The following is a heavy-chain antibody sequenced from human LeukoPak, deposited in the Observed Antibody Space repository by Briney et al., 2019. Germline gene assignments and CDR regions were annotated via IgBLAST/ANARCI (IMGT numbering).Heavy chain of an antibody. J-gene: IGHJ2*01. V-gene: IGHV1-69*01. D-gene: IGHD3-22*01. CDR2: IIPIFGTA. CDR1: GGTFSSYA. Sequence: SVKVSCKASGGTFSSYAISWVRQAPGQGLEWMGGIIPIFGTANYAQKFQGRVTITADESTSTAYMELSSLRSEDTAVYYCARRGPYYYDSSGYYSFDLWGRGTLVTVSS. CDR3: ARRGPYYYDSSGYYSFDL.